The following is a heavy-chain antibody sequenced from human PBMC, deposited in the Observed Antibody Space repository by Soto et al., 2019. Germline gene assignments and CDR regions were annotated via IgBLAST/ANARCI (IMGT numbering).Heavy chain of an antibody. Sequence: ASVKVSCKASGYTFTGYYMHWVRQAPGQGLEWMGWINPNSGGTNYAQKFQGWVTMTRDTSISTAYMELSRLRSDDTAVYYCARGRKGAYYDFWSGYYPPYYYYGMDVWGQGTTVTVSS. CDR1: GYTFTGYY. V-gene: IGHV1-2*04. D-gene: IGHD3-3*01. CDR3: ARGRKGAYYDFWSGYYPPYYYYGMDV. CDR2: INPNSGGT. J-gene: IGHJ6*02.